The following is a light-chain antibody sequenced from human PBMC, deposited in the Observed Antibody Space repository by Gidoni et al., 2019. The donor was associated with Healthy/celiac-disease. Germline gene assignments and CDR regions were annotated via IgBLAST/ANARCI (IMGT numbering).Light chain of an antibody. CDR2: DAS. CDR1: QSISSW. Sequence: DIQMTQSPSTLSASVGDRVTITCRASQSISSWLAWYQQKPGKAPKLLIYDASSLESGVPSRFSGSGSGTEFTLTISSLQPDDFATYYCQQYNSYSYTLGQGTKLEIK. CDR3: QQYNSYSYT. V-gene: IGKV1-5*01. J-gene: IGKJ2*01.